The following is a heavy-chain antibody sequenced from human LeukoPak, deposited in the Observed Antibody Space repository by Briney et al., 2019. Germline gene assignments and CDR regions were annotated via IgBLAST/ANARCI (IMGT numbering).Heavy chain of an antibody. CDR2: IIPIFGTA. Sequence: WASVKVSCKASGGTFSSYAISWVRQAPGQGLEWMGGIIPIFGTANYAQKFQGRVTITADESTSTAYMELSSPRSEDTAVYYCARDSHYYDSSGSVFDYWGQGTLVTVSS. CDR1: GGTFSSYA. D-gene: IGHD3-22*01. CDR3: ARDSHYYDSSGSVFDY. V-gene: IGHV1-69*13. J-gene: IGHJ4*02.